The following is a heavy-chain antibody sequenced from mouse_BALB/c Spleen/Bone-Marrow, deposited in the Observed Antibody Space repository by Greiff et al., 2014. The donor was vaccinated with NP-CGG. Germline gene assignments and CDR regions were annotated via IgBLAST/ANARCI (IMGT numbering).Heavy chain of an antibody. CDR2: IFPGTGTT. Sequence: VQLQESGAELVKPGASVKLSCKTSGYTFTSYWIQWVKQRPGQGLGWIGEIFPGTGTTYYNEKFKGKATLTIDTSSSTAYMQRSSRTSEDSAVYFCASRDSSGYVPDYWGQGTTLTVSS. D-gene: IGHD3-2*01. CDR3: ASRDSSGYVPDY. V-gene: IGHV1S132*01. CDR1: GYTFTSYW. J-gene: IGHJ2*01.